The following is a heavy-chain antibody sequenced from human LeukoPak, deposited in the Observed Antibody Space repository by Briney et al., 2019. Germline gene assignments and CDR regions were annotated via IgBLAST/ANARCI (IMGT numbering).Heavy chain of an antibody. D-gene: IGHD6-19*01. Sequence: SETLSLTCPVSGGSIRSSYYYWGWIRQPPGKGLEWIGSIYDSGSTYYNPSLKSRVTISVDTSKNQFSLKLSSVTAADTAVYYCARKIAVARFDYWGQGTLVTVSS. CDR3: ARKIAVARFDY. CDR2: IYDSGST. V-gene: IGHV4-39*07. J-gene: IGHJ4*02. CDR1: GGSIRSSYYY.